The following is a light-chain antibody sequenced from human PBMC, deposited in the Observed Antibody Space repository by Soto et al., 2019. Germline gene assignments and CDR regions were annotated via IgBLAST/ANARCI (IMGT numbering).Light chain of an antibody. J-gene: IGLJ2*01. CDR3: QSYDSSLSGPV. V-gene: IGLV1-40*01. Sequence: QPVLTQPPSVSGAPGQRVTISCTGSSSNIGAGYDVHWYQQLPGTAPKLLIYGNSNRPSGVPDRFSGSKSGPSASLAITGLQAEDEADYYCQSYDSSLSGPVFGGGSKRTVL. CDR1: SSNIGAGYD. CDR2: GNS.